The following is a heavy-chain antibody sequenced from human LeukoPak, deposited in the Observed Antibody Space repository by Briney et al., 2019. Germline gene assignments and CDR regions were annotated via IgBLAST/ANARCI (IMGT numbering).Heavy chain of an antibody. D-gene: IGHD3-10*01. CDR2: INPDNGNT. Sequence: ASVKVSCKPSGYTFTTYDLSWVRQAPGQGHEWMGWINPDNGNTNYAQKFRGRVTMTTDASTSTVYMELRSLRSDDTAVYYCARDFGTGSYLEYWGQGTPITVSS. CDR1: GYTFTTYD. CDR3: ARDFGTGSYLEY. V-gene: IGHV1-18*01. J-gene: IGHJ4*02.